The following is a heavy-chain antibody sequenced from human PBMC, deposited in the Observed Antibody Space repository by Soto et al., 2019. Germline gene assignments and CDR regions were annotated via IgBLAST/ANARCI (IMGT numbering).Heavy chain of an antibody. CDR1: GGSFSAYY. CDR3: ATANWSHHYFDP. J-gene: IGHJ5*02. CDR2: INHSGSP. D-gene: IGHD1-1*01. V-gene: IGHV4-34*01. Sequence: SETLSLTCAVYGGSFSAYYWSWLRQPPGKGLEWIGEINHSGSPNYNPSLKSRVTISVDTSKNQFSLKMTSVTAADTAVYYCATANWSHHYFDPWGQGTLVTVSS.